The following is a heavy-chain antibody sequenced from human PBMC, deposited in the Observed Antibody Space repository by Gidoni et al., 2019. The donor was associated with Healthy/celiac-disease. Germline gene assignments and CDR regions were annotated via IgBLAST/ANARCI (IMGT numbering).Heavy chain of an antibody. V-gene: IGHV4-59*08. CDR1: GGSISSYY. CDR3: ARGHSSGRPGYYGMDV. J-gene: IGHJ6*02. Sequence: QVQLQESGPGLVKPSETLSLTCTVSGGSISSYYWSWIRQPPGKGLEWIGYIYYSGSTNYNPSLKSRVTISVDTSKNQFSLKLSSVTAADTAVYYCARGHSSGRPGYYGMDVWGQGTTVTVSS. CDR2: IYYSGST. D-gene: IGHD6-19*01.